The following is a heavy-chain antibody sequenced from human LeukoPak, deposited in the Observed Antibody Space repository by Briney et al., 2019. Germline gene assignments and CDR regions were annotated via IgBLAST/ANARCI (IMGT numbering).Heavy chain of an antibody. CDR2: IYYSGST. CDR1: GFTFSRYSMN. J-gene: IGHJ4*02. V-gene: IGHV4-39*01. D-gene: IGHD5/OR15-5a*01. Sequence: PGGSLRLSCADSGFTFSRYSMNWVRQPPGKGLEWIGSIYYSGSTYYNPSLKSRVTISVDTSKNQFSLKLSSVTAADTAVYYCARHVRSRANFDYWGQGTLVTVSS. CDR3: ARHVRSRANFDY.